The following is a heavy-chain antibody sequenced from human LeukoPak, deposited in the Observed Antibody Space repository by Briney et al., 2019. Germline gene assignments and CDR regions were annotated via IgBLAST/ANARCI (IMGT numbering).Heavy chain of an antibody. D-gene: IGHD3-3*01. CDR2: ISGSGGST. J-gene: IGHJ4*02. V-gene: IGHV3-23*01. CDR3: AKLGVAVDYCFDY. CDR1: GFTFSSYA. Sequence: PGGSLRLSCAASGFTFSSYAMSWVRQAPGKGLEWVSAISGSGGSTYYADSVKGRFTISRDNFKNTLYLQMNSLRAEDTAVYYCAKLGVAVDYCFDYWGQGTLVTVSS.